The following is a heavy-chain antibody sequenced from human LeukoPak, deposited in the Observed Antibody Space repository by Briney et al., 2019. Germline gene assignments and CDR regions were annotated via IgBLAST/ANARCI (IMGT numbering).Heavy chain of an antibody. CDR1: GFTFSSYG. V-gene: IGHV3-30*02. CDR3: AKGVVVPAAFDWFDP. D-gene: IGHD2-2*01. J-gene: IGHJ5*02. Sequence: PGGSLRLSCAASGFTFSSYGMHWVRQAPGKGLEWVAFIRYDGSNKHYADSVKGRFTISRDNSKNTLYLQMNSLRAEDTAVYYCAKGVVVPAAFDWFDPWGQGTLVTVSS. CDR2: IRYDGSNK.